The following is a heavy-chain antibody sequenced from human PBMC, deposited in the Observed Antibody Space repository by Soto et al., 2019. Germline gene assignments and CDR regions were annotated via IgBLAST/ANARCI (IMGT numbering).Heavy chain of an antibody. CDR2: INPNSGGT. D-gene: IGHD3-16*01. V-gene: IGHV1-2*02. Sequence: ASVKVSCKASGYTFTGYYMHWVRQAPGQGLEWMGWINPNSGGTNYAQKFQGRVTMARDTSISTAYMELSRLRSDDTAVYYCASWGSLRSTSFDYWGQGTLVTVSS. CDR1: GYTFTGYY. J-gene: IGHJ4*02. CDR3: ASWGSLRSTSFDY.